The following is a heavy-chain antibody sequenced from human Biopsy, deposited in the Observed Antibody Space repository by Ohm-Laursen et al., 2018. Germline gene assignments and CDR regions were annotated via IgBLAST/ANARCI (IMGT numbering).Heavy chain of an antibody. CDR3: ARDGKRWDYSTYFSWHFDL. V-gene: IGHV3-30*03. Sequence: SLRLSCAASGFTFTSYAMHWVRQAPGKGMAWEAVISYDGSGEYYADALQGRFIISRDNPKNTVDLQMNSLRAEDTAVYFCARDGKRWDYSTYFSWHFDLWGRGTLVTVSS. CDR2: ISYDGSGE. CDR1: GFTFTSYA. D-gene: IGHD4-11*01. J-gene: IGHJ2*01.